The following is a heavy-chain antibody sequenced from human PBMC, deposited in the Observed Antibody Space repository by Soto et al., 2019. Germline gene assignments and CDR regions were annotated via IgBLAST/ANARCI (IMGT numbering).Heavy chain of an antibody. Sequence: EVQLLESGGGLVQPGGSLRLSCAASGFTFSSYAMSWVRQAPGKGLEWVSAISGSGGSTYYADSVKGRFTISRDNSKNSLYLQMNTLCIEDTAVYYCSKSSYDSSGYIDYSGQGTLVTVSS. CDR3: SKSSYDSSGYIDY. CDR1: GFTFSSYA. J-gene: IGHJ4*02. V-gene: IGHV3-23*01. D-gene: IGHD3-22*01. CDR2: ISGSGGST.